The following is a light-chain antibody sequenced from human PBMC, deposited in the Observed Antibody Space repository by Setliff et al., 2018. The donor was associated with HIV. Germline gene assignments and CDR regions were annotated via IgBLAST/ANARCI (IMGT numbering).Light chain of an antibody. CDR2: DVS. Sequence: SALTQPASVFGSPGQSITISCIGTSSDVGGYDFVSWYQQRPGKAPKLIIFDVSERPSGVSHRFSASKSGNTASLTISGLQTEDEANYFCASYRSPAAYVFGIGTKVTVL. CDR3: ASYRSPAAYV. J-gene: IGLJ1*01. V-gene: IGLV2-14*03. CDR1: SSDVGGYDF.